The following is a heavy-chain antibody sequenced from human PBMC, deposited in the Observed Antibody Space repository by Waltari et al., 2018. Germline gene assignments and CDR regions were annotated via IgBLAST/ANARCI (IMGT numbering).Heavy chain of an antibody. CDR2: INRDGSEK. CDR3: ARGSRQSDY. CDR1: GFTFSRDW. Sequence: EVQLVESGGYLVQPGGSLRLSCAASGFTFSRDWMSWVRQAPGKGLEWGPNINRDGSEKYHVESVKGRFTISRDNAKNSLYLQMNSLRGEDTAVYYCARGSRQSDYWGQGTLVTVSS. J-gene: IGHJ4*02. V-gene: IGHV3-7*03.